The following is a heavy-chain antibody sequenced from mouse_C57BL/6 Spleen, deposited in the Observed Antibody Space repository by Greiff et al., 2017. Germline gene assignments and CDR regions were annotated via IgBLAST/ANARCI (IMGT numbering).Heavy chain of an antibody. Sequence: QVQLKQSGAELVRPGASVTLSCKASGYTFTDYEMHWVKQTPVHGLEWIGAIDPETGGTAYNQKFKGKAILTADKSSSTAYMELRSLTSEDSAVYYCTRGGTYYYATDDWGQGATLTVSS. D-gene: IGHD1-1*01. J-gene: IGHJ2*01. CDR3: TRGGTYYYATDD. V-gene: IGHV1-15*01. CDR1: GYTFTDYE. CDR2: IDPETGGT.